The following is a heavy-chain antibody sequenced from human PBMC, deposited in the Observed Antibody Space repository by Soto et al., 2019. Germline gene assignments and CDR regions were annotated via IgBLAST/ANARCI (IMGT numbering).Heavy chain of an antibody. V-gene: IGHV3-23*01. CDR1: GFTFSSYA. J-gene: IGHJ4*02. Sequence: EVQLLESGGGLVQPGGSLRLSCAASGFTFSSYAMSWVRQAPGKGLEWVSAISGSGGSTYYADSVKGRFTISRDNSTNTPYLQMNSLRAEDTAVYYCTITKLAVAGPDDWGQGTLVTVSS. CDR2: ISGSGGST. CDR3: TITKLAVAGPDD. D-gene: IGHD6-19*01.